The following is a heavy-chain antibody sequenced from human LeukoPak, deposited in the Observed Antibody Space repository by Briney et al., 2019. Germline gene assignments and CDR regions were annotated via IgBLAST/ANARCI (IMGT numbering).Heavy chain of an antibody. CDR1: AGSISSSNW. Sequence: SGNLSLACSVSAGSISSSNWWSWVRQPPGKGLEWIGEIYHSGSTNYNPSLKSRVTISVDKSKNQFSLKLSSVTAADTAVYYCASGIAVAGKDYWGQGTLVTVSS. CDR3: ASGIAVAGKDY. V-gene: IGHV4-4*02. D-gene: IGHD6-19*01. J-gene: IGHJ4*02. CDR2: IYHSGST.